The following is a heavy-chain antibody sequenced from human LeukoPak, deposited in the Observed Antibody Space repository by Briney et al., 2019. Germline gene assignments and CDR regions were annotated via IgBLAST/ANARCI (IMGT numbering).Heavy chain of an antibody. J-gene: IGHJ4*02. Sequence: GGSLRLSCAASGFTFDDYAMHWVRQAPGKGLEWVSGISWNSGSIGYADSVKGRFTISRDNAKNSLYLQMNSLRAEDTALYYCAKDIKSGGGSGWLMGEVYREWGYYFDYWGQGTLVTVSS. CDR3: AKDIKSGGGSGWLMGEVYREWGYYFDY. V-gene: IGHV3-9*01. CDR2: ISWNSGSI. CDR1: GFTFDDYA. D-gene: IGHD6-19*01.